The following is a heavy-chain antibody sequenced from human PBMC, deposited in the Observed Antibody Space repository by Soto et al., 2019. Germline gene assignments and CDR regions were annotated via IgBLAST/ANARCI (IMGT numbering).Heavy chain of an antibody. CDR3: ARDGWAVAEN. CDR2: ISADGGTT. V-gene: IGHV3-74*01. J-gene: IGHJ4*02. D-gene: IGHD6-19*01. Sequence: VQLVASGGGLVQPGGSLRLSCAASGFTFSSFPMHWVRQVPGKGLVWVSHISADGGTTNYADSVKGRFTISRDNANNKLHLQMNSLRVEDTAIYYCARDGWAVAENWGPGTMVTVSS. CDR1: GFTFSSFP.